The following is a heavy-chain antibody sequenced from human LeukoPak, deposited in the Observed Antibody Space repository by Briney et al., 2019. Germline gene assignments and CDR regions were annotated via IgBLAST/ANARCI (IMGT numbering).Heavy chain of an antibody. CDR3: ARLLAYCGGDCYRVRDY. CDR2: IYYSGST. CDR1: GGSNSSSSYY. V-gene: IGHV4-39*01. J-gene: IGHJ4*02. D-gene: IGHD2-21*02. Sequence: SETLSLTCTVSGGSNSSSSYYWGWIRQPPGKGLEWIGSIYYSGSTYYNPSLKSRVTISVDTSKNQFSLKLSSVTAADTAVYYCARLLAYCGGDCYRVRDYWGQGTLVTVSS.